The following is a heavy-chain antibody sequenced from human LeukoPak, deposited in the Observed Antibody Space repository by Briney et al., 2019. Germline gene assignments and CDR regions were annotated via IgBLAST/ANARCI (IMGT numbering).Heavy chain of an antibody. J-gene: IGHJ4*02. CDR3: ARGGIYDILTGYYNEGDHYFDY. CDR2: IWYDGSNK. D-gene: IGHD3-9*01. V-gene: IGHV3-30*04. CDR1: GFTFSSYA. Sequence: GRSLRLSCAASGFTFSSYAMHWVRQAPGKGLEWVAAIWYDGSNKYYADSVKGRFTISRDNAKNSLYLQMNSLRAEDTAVYYCARGGIYDILTGYYNEGDHYFDYWGQGTLVTVSS.